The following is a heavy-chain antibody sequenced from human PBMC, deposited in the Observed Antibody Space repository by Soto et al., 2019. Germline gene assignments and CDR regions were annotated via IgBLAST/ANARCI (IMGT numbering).Heavy chain of an antibody. CDR3: ARDGPRYSSGWYGSYYGMDV. V-gene: IGHV3-48*02. CDR1: GLTFSSYS. CDR2: ISSSSSTI. D-gene: IGHD6-19*01. J-gene: IGHJ6*02. Sequence: GGSLRLCCAASGLTFSSYSMNWVRQAPGKGLEWVSYISSSSSTIYYADSVKGRFTISRDNAKNSLYLQMNSLRDEDTAVYYCARDGPRYSSGWYGSYYGMDVWGQGTTVTVSS.